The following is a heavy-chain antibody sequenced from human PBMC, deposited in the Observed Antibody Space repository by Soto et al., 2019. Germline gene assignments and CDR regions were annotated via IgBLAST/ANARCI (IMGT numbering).Heavy chain of an antibody. Sequence: PGGSLRLSCAASGFTFSSYAMSWVRQAPGKGLEWVSAISGSGGSTYYADSVKGRFTISRDNSKNTLYLQMNSLRAEDTAVYYCAKDFRGIHHRKPYYFDYWGQGTLVTVSS. D-gene: IGHD3-10*01. J-gene: IGHJ4*02. CDR3: AKDFRGIHHRKPYYFDY. CDR1: GFTFSSYA. V-gene: IGHV3-23*01. CDR2: ISGSGGST.